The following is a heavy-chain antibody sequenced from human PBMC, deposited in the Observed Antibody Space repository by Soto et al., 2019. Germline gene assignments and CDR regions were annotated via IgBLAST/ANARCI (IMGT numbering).Heavy chain of an antibody. CDR3: ARRYSTGWFFDS. Sequence: SETLSLTCSVSGGSMTSYYWAWIRQPPGKGLECLGYIHHTGSTNYHPSLKSRVRMSVDTSKNQLSLEVRSVTPADTAIYYCARRYSTGWFFDSWRPRSLVTVSS. D-gene: IGHD2-8*02. CDR2: IHHTGST. CDR1: GGSMTSYY. V-gene: IGHV4-59*01. J-gene: IGHJ4*02.